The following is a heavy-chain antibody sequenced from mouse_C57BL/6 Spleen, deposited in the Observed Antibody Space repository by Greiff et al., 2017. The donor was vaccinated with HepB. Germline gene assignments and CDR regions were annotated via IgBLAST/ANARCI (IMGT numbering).Heavy chain of an antibody. CDR1: GFTFSDYY. CDR2: INYDGSST. Sequence: EVHLVESEGGLVQPGRSMKLSCTASGFTFSDYYMAWVRQVPEKGLEWVANINYDGSSTYYLDSLKSRFIISRDNAKNILYLQMSSLKSEDTATYYCARVGGWLLRDYFDYWGQGTTLTVSS. CDR3: ARVGGWLLRDYFDY. J-gene: IGHJ2*01. D-gene: IGHD2-3*01. V-gene: IGHV5-16*01.